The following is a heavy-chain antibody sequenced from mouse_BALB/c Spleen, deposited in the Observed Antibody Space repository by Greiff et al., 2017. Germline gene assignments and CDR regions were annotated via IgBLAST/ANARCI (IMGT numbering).Heavy chain of an antibody. J-gene: IGHJ3*01. Sequence: QVQLQQSGPQLVRPGASVKISCKASGYSFTSYWMHWVKQRPGQGLEWIGMIDPSDSETRLNQKFKDKATLTVDKSSSTSYMQLSSPTSEDSAVYYCTRGGYYGYVTSWFAYWGQGTLVTVSA. CDR1: GYSFTSYW. V-gene: IGHV1S127*01. D-gene: IGHD1-2*01. CDR2: IDPSDSET. CDR3: TRGGYYGYVTSWFAY.